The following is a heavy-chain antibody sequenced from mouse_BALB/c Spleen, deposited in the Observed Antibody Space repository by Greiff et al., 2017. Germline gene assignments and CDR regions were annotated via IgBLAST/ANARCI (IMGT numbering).Heavy chain of an antibody. Sequence: VQLKQSGAELVKPGASVKLSCTASGFNIKETYMHWVKQRPEQGLEWIGRIDPANGNTKYDPKFQGKATITADTSSNTAYLQLSSLTSEDTAVYYCARGGGKGAMDYWGQGTSVTVSS. CDR3: ARGGGKGAMDY. J-gene: IGHJ4*01. V-gene: IGHV14-3*02. D-gene: IGHD1-1*02. CDR2: IDPANGNT. CDR1: GFNIKETY.